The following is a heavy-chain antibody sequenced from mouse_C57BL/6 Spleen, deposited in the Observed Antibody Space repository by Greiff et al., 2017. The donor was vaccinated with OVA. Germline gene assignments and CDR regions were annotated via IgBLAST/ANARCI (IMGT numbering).Heavy chain of an antibody. D-gene: IGHD4-1*01. V-gene: IGHV5-4*01. Sequence: EVQGVESGGGLVKPGGSLNLSCAASGFTFSSYAMSWVRQTPEKRLEWVATISDGGSYTYYPDNVKGRFTISRDNAKNNLYLQMSHLKSEDTAMYYCARGVLGFDYWGQGTTLTVSS. CDR3: ARGVLGFDY. J-gene: IGHJ2*01. CDR2: ISDGGSYT. CDR1: GFTFSSYA.